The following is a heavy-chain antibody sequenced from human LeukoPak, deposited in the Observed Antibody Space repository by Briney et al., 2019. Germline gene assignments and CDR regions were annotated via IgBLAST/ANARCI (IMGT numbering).Heavy chain of an antibody. CDR2: MQSTGNS. CDR1: GGSISTYH. Sequence: SETLSLTCTVSGGSISTYHWNRIRQSPEQGLEWIGYMQSTGNSNYNPSLKSRVTMSVDMSRNQIVLNLSSVTAADTAVYFCARDKQHSYGRYFDHWGQGTLVTVSS. CDR3: ARDKQHSYGRYFDH. J-gene: IGHJ4*02. D-gene: IGHD5-18*01. V-gene: IGHV4-59*01.